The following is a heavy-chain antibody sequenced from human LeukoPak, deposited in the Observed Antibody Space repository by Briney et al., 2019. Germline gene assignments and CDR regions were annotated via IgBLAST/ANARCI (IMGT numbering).Heavy chain of an antibody. V-gene: IGHV3-23*01. CDR1: GFTFSSYA. CDR2: ISGSGGST. D-gene: IGHD2-2*01. CDR3: AKDSCCSSTSCYYPNWFDP. J-gene: IGHJ5*02. Sequence: GGSLRLSCAASGFTFSSYAMSWVRQAPGKGLEWVSAISGSGGSTYYADSVKGRFTISRDNSKNTLYLQMNSLRAEDTAVYYCAKDSCCSSTSCYYPNWFDPWGQGTLVTVSS.